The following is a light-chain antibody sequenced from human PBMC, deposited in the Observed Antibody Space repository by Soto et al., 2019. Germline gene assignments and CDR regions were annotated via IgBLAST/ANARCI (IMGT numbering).Light chain of an antibody. J-gene: IGKJ1*01. CDR3: QQQNKCYRT. CDR1: ERGSSN. CDR2: GAA. V-gene: IGKV3-15*01. Sequence: EIVVTQSPAILSVSPWKRATLSCRGGERGSSNLVWCQQQTGQAATLLFFGAASRVTDIPARFCSAGSWAEVFPTISSLQSEDVVVSYCQQQNKCYRTFGQGTKVDIK.